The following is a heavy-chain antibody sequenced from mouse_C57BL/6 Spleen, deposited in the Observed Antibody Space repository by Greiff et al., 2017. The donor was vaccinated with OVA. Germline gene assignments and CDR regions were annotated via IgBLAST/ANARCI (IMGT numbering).Heavy chain of an antibody. D-gene: IGHD1-1*01. Sequence: DVMLVESGGGLVKPGGSLKLSCAASGFTFSSYAMSWVRQTPEKRLEWVATISDGGSYTYYPDNVKGRFTISRDNAKNNLYLQMSHLKSEDTAMYYCARDRGSSYEAMDYWGQGTSVTVSS. V-gene: IGHV5-4*01. CDR1: GFTFSSYA. CDR2: ISDGGSYT. J-gene: IGHJ4*01. CDR3: ARDRGSSYEAMDY.